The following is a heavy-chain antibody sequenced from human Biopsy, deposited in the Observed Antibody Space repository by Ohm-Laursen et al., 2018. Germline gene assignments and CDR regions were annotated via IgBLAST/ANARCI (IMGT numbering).Heavy chain of an antibody. CDR2: INGGGGST. D-gene: IGHD3-3*01. CDR1: GFNFGNYD. Sequence: SLRLSCTASGFNFGNYDMHWVRQAPGKGLECVSIINGGGGSTWYSDPVKGRFIISRDNSKNTLYLQMNSLRAEDTAMYYCARDLYDFCGGCPFDPWGQGTLVTVSP. CDR3: ARDLYDFCGGCPFDP. J-gene: IGHJ5*02. V-gene: IGHV3-23*01.